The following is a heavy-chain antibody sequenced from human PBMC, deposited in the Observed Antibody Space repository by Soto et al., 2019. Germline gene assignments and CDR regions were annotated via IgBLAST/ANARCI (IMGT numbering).Heavy chain of an antibody. V-gene: IGHV2-5*02. D-gene: IGHD1-1*01. CDR2: IYWDDDR. CDR1: GFSLSTTGVG. Sequence: QITLMESGPTLVKPTQTLTLTCTFSGFSLSTTGVGVTWIRQPPGKALEWLAVIYWDDDRRYSPFLKNRLTITKDTSRNQVVLIMANVDPVDTGTYFCAQKGPGTTSFEFWGQGALVNVSS. J-gene: IGHJ4*02. CDR3: AQKGPGTTSFEF.